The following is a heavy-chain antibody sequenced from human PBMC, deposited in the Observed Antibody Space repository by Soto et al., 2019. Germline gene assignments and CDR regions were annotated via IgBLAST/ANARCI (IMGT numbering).Heavy chain of an antibody. V-gene: IGHV1-8*01. CDR1: GYTFTSYD. D-gene: IGHD4-17*01. CDR3: ARGIKYGAYSRWFDP. J-gene: IGHJ5*02. CDR2: MNPNSGNT. Sequence: ASVKVSCKASGYTFTSYDVNWVRQATGQGLEYLGWMNPNSGNTAYVQKFQGRVTMTWDTSITTAYMELSSLRSEDTAVYFCARGIKYGAYSRWFDPWGQGTLVTVSS.